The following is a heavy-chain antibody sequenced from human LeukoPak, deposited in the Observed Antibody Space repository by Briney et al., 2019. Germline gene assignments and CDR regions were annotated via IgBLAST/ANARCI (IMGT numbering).Heavy chain of an antibody. CDR3: AGGYSFGFAS. CDR2: IKFDGSNK. Sequence: GGSLRLSCAASGFTFSTSAMHWVRQAPGKGLEWVAFIKFDGSNKYYADSGKGRFTISRDNSKNTLYLQRNTLRAEDTAVYYCAGGYSFGFASWGQGTLVAVSP. J-gene: IGHJ4*02. D-gene: IGHD5-18*01. V-gene: IGHV3-30*02. CDR1: GFTFSTSA.